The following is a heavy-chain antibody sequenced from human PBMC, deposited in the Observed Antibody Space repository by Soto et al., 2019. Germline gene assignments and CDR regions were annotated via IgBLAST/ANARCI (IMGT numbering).Heavy chain of an antibody. V-gene: IGHV1-18*01. CDR2: ISAYNGNT. J-gene: IGHJ4*02. D-gene: IGHD3-22*01. CDR1: GYTFTNFG. Sequence: QVQLVQSGAEVKKPGASVKVSCKASGYTFTNFGITWVRQAPGQGLEWMGWISAYNGNTNYAQNLQGRVTMTTDTSTNTAYMELRSLRSDHTAVYYCARAYYYDSSGYYPIDNSGQGTLVTVSS. CDR3: ARAYYYDSSGYYPIDN.